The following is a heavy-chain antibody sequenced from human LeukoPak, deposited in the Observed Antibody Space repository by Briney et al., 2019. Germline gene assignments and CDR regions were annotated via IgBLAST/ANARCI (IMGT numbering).Heavy chain of an antibody. CDR2: ISYDGSNK. V-gene: IGHV3-30-3*01. J-gene: IGHJ4*02. CDR3: ARDSDSSGWEYFGY. Sequence: GGSLRLSCAASGFTFSSYAMHWVRQAPGKGLEWVAVISYDGSNKYYADSVKGRFTISRDNSKNTLYLQMNSLRAEDTAVYYCARDSDSSGWEYFGYWGQGTLVTVSS. CDR1: GFTFSSYA. D-gene: IGHD6-19*01.